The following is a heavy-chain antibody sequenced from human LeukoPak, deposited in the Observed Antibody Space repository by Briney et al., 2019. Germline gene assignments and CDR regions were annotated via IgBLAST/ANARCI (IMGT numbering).Heavy chain of an antibody. D-gene: IGHD3-10*01. CDR2: IYYSGST. J-gene: IGHJ4*02. V-gene: IGHV4-39*07. CDR1: GGSISSSSYY. Sequence: SETLSLTCTVSGGSISSSSYYWGWIRQPPGKGLEWIGSIYYSGSTYYNPSLKSRVTISVDTFKNQFSLKLSSVTAADTAVYYCASTLGYYYYGSGRQFDYWGQGTLVIVSS. CDR3: ASTLGYYYYGSGRQFDY.